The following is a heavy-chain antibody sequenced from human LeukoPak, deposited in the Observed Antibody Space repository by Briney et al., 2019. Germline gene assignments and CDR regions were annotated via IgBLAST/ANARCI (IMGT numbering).Heavy chain of an antibody. J-gene: IGHJ4*02. CDR1: GFTFSSYA. V-gene: IGHV3-30*09. CDR3: ARTSFVDTAMVPIDY. D-gene: IGHD5-18*01. Sequence: GSLRLSCAASGFTFSSYAMHWVRQAPGKGLEWVAVISYDGSNKYYADSVKGRFAISRDNSKNTLYLQMNSLRAEDTAVYYCARTSFVDTAMVPIDYWGQGTLVTVSS. CDR2: ISYDGSNK.